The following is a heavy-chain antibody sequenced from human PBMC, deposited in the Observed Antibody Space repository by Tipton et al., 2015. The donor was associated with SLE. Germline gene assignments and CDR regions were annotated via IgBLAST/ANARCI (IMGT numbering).Heavy chain of an antibody. CDR2: IYYSGST. CDR3: ARVARSGWDYYYYMNV. CDR1: GYSISSGYY. Sequence: TLSLTCTVSGYSISSGYYWGWIRQPPGKGLEWIGNIYYSGSTYYNPSLKSRVTISVDTSKNQFPLRLTSVIAADTAVFYCARVARSGWDYYYYMNVWGKGTTVTVSS. V-gene: IGHV4-38-2*02. J-gene: IGHJ6*03. D-gene: IGHD6-19*01.